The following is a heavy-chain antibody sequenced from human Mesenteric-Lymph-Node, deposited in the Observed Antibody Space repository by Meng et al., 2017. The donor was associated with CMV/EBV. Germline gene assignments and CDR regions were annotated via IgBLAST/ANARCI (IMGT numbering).Heavy chain of an antibody. Sequence: GSLRLSCAVYGGSFSGYYWSWIRQPPGKGLEWIGEINHSGSTNYNPSLKSRVTISVDTSKNQFSLRLNSVTAADTALYYCATLQLERRHVYYLDYWGQGTLVTVSS. V-gene: IGHV4-34*01. CDR2: INHSGST. CDR3: ATLQLERRHVYYLDY. D-gene: IGHD1-1*01. CDR1: GGSFSGYY. J-gene: IGHJ4*02.